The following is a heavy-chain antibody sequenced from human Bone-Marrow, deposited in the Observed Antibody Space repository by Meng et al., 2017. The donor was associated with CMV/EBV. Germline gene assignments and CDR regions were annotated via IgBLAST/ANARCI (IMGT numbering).Heavy chain of an antibody. J-gene: IGHJ2*01. D-gene: IGHD2-2*01. CDR3: ARGYCSSTSCRNYWYFDL. V-gene: IGHV6-1*01. Sequence: NSAAWNWIRQSTSRGLEWLGRKYYRYKWYNDYAISVKSRITINPDTSKNQFSLKLSSVTAADTAVYYCARGYCSSTSCRNYWYFDLWGRGTLVTVSS. CDR1: NSAA. CDR2: KYYRYKWYN.